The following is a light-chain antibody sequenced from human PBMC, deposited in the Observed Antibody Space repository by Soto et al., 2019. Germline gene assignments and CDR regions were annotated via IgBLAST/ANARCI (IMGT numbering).Light chain of an antibody. CDR3: CSYTTSSTRV. Sequence: QSVLTQPAFVSGSPGQSIAISCTGSSSDVDFYNYISWYQQHPGKVPKLSIYEVTNRPSGASNRFSGSKSGNTASLTISGLQAEDEADYYCCSYTTSSTRVFGTGTKVTVL. CDR2: EVT. J-gene: IGLJ1*01. CDR1: SSDVDFYNY. V-gene: IGLV2-14*01.